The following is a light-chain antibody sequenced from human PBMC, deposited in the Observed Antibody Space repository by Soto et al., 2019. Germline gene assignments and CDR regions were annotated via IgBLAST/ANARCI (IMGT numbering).Light chain of an antibody. Sequence: DIQMTQSRSSLSASVGDRVTITCRASQSISSNLNWYQQKPGKAPKLLIYAASSLQSGVPSRFSGSGYGTDFTLTISSLQPEDYATYYCQQSYSTPWWTFGQGTKVEIK. CDR3: QQSYSTPWWT. J-gene: IGKJ1*01. V-gene: IGKV1-39*01. CDR2: AAS. CDR1: QSISSN.